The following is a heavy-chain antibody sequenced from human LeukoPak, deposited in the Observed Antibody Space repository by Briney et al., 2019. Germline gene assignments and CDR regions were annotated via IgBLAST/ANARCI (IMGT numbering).Heavy chain of an antibody. CDR2: INPNSGGT. CDR1: GYTFTGYY. V-gene: IGHV1-2*02. CDR3: ARGVLSQEGLYYYGSGSYYFDY. D-gene: IGHD3-10*01. J-gene: IGHJ4*02. Sequence: ASVKVSCKASGYTFTGYYMHWVRQAPGQGLEWMGWINPNSGGTNYAQKFQGRVTMTRDTSISTAYMELSRLRSDDTAVYYCARGVLSQEGLYYYGSGSYYFDYWGQGTLVTVSS.